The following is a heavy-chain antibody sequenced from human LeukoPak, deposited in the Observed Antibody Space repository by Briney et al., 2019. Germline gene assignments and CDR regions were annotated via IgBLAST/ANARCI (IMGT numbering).Heavy chain of an antibody. CDR3: ASGFRDY. CDR1: GFTFSSYS. Sequence: PGGSLRLSCAASGFTFSSYSMNWVRQAPGKGLEWVSSISSSSSYIYCADSAKGRFTISRDNAKNSLYLQMNSLRAEDTAVYYCASGFRDYWGQGTLVTVSS. CDR2: ISSSSSYI. J-gene: IGHJ4*02. D-gene: IGHD2-2*03. V-gene: IGHV3-21*01.